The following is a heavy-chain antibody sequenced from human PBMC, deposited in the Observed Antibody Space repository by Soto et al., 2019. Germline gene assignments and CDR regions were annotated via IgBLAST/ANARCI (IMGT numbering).Heavy chain of an antibody. CDR3: ARGRILTGLTYGMDA. D-gene: IGHD3-9*01. V-gene: IGHV1-3*01. CDR2: INAGNGNT. CDR1: GYTFTSYA. J-gene: IGHJ6*02. Sequence: ASVKVSCKASGYTFTSYAMHWVRQAPGQRLEWMGWINAGNGNTKYSQKFQGRVTITRDTSASTAYMELSSLRSEDTAVYYCARGRILTGLTYGMDAWGQGTTVTVSS.